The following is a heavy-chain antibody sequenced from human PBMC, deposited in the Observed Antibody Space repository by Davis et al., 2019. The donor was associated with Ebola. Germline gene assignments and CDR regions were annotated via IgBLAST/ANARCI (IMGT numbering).Heavy chain of an antibody. V-gene: IGHV3-21*01. D-gene: IGHD5-18*01. CDR3: ASGLRGYSYGNWFDT. CDR2: ITSNGYI. CDR1: AFTFSTYT. J-gene: IGHJ5*02. Sequence: GESLKISCAASAFTFSTYTMNWVRQAPGKGLEWVSSITSNGYIYYADSVKGRFTISSDKAKNSLYLQMNSLRAEDTGVYYCASGLRGYSYGNWFDTWGQGTLVTVSS.